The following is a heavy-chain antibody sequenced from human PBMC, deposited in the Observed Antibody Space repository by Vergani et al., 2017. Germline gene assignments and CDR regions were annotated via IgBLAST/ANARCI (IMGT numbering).Heavy chain of an antibody. D-gene: IGHD6-6*01. V-gene: IGHV1-2*02. CDR1: GYTFTGYY. CDR3: ARAREGNLEYSSFDY. CDR2: INPNSGGT. Sequence: QVQLVQSGAEVKKPGASVKVSCKASGYTFTGYYMHWVRQAPGQGLEWMGWINPNSGGTNDAQKFQGRVTMTRDTSISTAYMELSRLRSDDTAVYYCARAREGNLEYSSFDYWGQGTLVTVSS. J-gene: IGHJ4*02.